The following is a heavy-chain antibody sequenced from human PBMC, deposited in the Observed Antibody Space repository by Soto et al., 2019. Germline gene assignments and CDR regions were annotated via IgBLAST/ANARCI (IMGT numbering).Heavy chain of an antibody. CDR1: GFTFSNAW. CDR2: IKSKTDGGTT. CDR3: ATGQGYSSSWLFLDDY. D-gene: IGHD6-13*01. Sequence: EVQLVESGGGLVKPGGSLRLSCAASGFTFSNAWMSWVRQAPGKGLEWVGRIKSKTDGGTTDYAAPGKGRFTIARDDSNNTLYLQMSSLKAEDTAVYYCATGQGYSSSWLFLDDYWGQGNLVTVSS. V-gene: IGHV3-15*01. J-gene: IGHJ4*01.